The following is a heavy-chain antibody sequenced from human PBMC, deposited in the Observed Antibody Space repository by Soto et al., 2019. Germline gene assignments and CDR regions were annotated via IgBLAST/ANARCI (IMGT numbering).Heavy chain of an antibody. CDR3: AREPRYCRGGSCSITGDAYDI. Sequence: GGSLKLSCTASGFIVSDTYLNWVRQAPGKGLEWVSVISNRGDTHYADSVRGRFSLSRDISDNTLHLQMNNLRVEDTAVYYCAREPRYCRGGSCSITGDAYDIWGQGTMVTVSS. D-gene: IGHD2-15*01. CDR1: GFIVSDTY. V-gene: IGHV3-66*01. CDR2: ISNRGDT. J-gene: IGHJ3*02.